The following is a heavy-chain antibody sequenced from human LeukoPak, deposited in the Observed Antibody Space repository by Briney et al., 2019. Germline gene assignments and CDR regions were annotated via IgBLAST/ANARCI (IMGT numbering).Heavy chain of an antibody. CDR1: GFTFTNYW. J-gene: IGHJ4*02. Sequence: GSLRLSCAASGFTFTNYWMNWVRQPPGKGLEWIGSIYYSGSTYYNPSLKSRVTISVDTSKNQFSLKLSSVTAADTAVYYCARDPPGAAARDYWGQGTLVTVSS. CDR2: IYYSGST. D-gene: IGHD2-2*01. V-gene: IGHV4-39*07. CDR3: ARDPPGAAARDY.